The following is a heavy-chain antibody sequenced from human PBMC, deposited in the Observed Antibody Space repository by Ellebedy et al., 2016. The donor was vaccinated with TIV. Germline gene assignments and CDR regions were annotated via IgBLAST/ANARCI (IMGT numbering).Heavy chain of an antibody. D-gene: IGHD3-22*01. CDR3: AKGRGGGSDSSAPRYYFDY. CDR1: GFTFNSYA. CDR2: ISNTGSRT. V-gene: IGHV3-23*01. J-gene: IGHJ4*02. Sequence: PGGSLRLSCAASGFTFNSYAMSWVRQAPGKGLEWVSTISNTGSRTYYTDSVEGRFIISRDTSKKTLYLQMNGLRAEDTAIYYCAKGRGGGSDSSAPRYYFDYWGLGTLVTVSS.